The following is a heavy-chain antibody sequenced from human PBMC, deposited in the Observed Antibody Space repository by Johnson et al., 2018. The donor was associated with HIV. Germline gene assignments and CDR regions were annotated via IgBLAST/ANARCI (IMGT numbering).Heavy chain of an antibody. J-gene: IGHJ3*02. Sequence: VQLVESGGGLVQPGGSLRLSCAASGFTVSSNYMSWVRQAPGKGLEWVSVIYSGGSTYYADSVKGSFTISRDNSKNTLYLQMNSLRAEDTAVYYCARDWGTVTSGFGAFDIWGQGTMVTVSS. V-gene: IGHV3-66*01. CDR3: ARDWGTVTSGFGAFDI. CDR2: IYSGGST. D-gene: IGHD4-17*01. CDR1: GFTVSSNY.